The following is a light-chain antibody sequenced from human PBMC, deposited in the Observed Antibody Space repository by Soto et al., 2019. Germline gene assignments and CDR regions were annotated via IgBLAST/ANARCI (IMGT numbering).Light chain of an antibody. CDR1: SIDVGSYNL. V-gene: IGLV2-23*01. CDR3: CSYGGSYYV. J-gene: IGLJ1*01. Sequence: QSVLNQPASVSGSPGQSITLSCTGTSIDVGSYNLVSWYQQHPGKAPKLMIYEGVRRPSGVSNRFSGSKSGNTASLTISGLQAEDEADYYCCSYGGSYYVFGTGTKVTVL. CDR2: EGV.